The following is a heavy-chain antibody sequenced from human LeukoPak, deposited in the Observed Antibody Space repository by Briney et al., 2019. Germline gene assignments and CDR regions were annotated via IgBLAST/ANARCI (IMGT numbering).Heavy chain of an antibody. Sequence: ASVKVSRKASGYTFTGYYMHWVRQAPGQGLEWMGRINPNSGGTNYAQKFQGRVTMTRDTSISTAYMELSRLRSDDTAVYYCARVALVGAEYFDYWGQGTLVTVSS. D-gene: IGHD1-26*01. V-gene: IGHV1-2*06. CDR2: INPNSGGT. J-gene: IGHJ4*02. CDR1: GYTFTGYY. CDR3: ARVALVGAEYFDY.